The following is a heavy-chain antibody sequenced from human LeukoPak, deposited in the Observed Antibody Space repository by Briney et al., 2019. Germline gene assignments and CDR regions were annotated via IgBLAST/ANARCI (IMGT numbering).Heavy chain of an antibody. CDR3: ARYNWNDVVSALDY. D-gene: IGHD1-1*01. J-gene: IGHJ4*02. Sequence: GASVKVSCKASGYTFSGYCIHWVRQAPGQGLEWMGWINPNSGATNYAQKFQGGVTMTRDTSVTTFYMEVSRLRSDDTAVYYCARYNWNDVVSALDYWGQGTLVTVSS. CDR1: GYTFSGYC. V-gene: IGHV1-2*02. CDR2: INPNSGAT.